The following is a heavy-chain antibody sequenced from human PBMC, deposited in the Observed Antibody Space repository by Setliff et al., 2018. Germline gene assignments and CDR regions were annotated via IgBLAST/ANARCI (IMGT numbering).Heavy chain of an antibody. CDR3: SRLVRYCTTTTCQSVPGAEV. CDR2: IGAYTGNT. Sequence: GASVKVSCKASGYTLINYGISWVRQAPGQGLEWMGWIGAYTGNTNYAQKFQSRVTMTTDTSTSTAYMELRSLRSDDTAVYYCSRLVRYCTTTTCQSVPGAEVWGQGTLVTVSS. CDR1: GYTLINYG. V-gene: IGHV1-18*01. D-gene: IGHD2-8*01. J-gene: IGHJ4*02.